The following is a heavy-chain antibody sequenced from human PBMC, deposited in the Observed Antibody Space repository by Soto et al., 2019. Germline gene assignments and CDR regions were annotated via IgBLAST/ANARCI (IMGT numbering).Heavy chain of an antibody. CDR3: ARTYYYDSSGYYYEYYYYGMDV. V-gene: IGHV1-18*01. D-gene: IGHD3-22*01. CDR1: GYTFTSYG. CDR2: ISAYNGNT. Sequence: ASVKVSCKASGYTFTSYGISWVRQAPGQGLERMGWISAYNGNTNYAQKLQGRVTMTTDTSTSTAYMELRSLRSDDTAVYYCARTYYYDSSGYYYEYYYYGMDVWGQGTTVTVSS. J-gene: IGHJ6*02.